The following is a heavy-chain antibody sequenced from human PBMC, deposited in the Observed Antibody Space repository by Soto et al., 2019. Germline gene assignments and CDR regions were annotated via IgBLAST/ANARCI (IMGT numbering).Heavy chain of an antibody. V-gene: IGHV4-4*07. CDR2: LSTSFTN. J-gene: IGHJ4*02. CDR1: GVSITTYY. CDR3: ARGRRYKRFTAPFFDY. Sequence: VQLQESGPGLVKPSATLSLTCNVSGVSITTYYWNWIRQPAGKGLEWSGFLSTSFTNKYNPSLKRRITISVNTSTNQFSLSLTSVTAADTATYYCARGRRYKRFTAPFFDYWGQGILVSVSS. D-gene: IGHD1-20*01.